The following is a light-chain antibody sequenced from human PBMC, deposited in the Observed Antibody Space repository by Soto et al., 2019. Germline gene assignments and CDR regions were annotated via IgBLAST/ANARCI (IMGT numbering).Light chain of an antibody. CDR3: QQRSTWPST. J-gene: IGKJ4*01. V-gene: IGKV3-11*01. CDR2: DAS. Sequence: EIVLTQSPATLSLSPGERATLSCRASQSVSSYLAWYQQKPGQAPRLLIYDASNRATGIPARFSGSGSGTDVALTISSLEPEDFAVYYCQQRSTWPSTFGGGTKVAIK. CDR1: QSVSSY.